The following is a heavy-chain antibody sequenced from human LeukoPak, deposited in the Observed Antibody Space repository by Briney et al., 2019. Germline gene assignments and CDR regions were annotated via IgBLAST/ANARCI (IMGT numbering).Heavy chain of an antibody. Sequence: GGSLRLSCAASGFTFSSYAMHWVRQAPGKGLEWVAVISYDGSNKYYADSVKGRFTISRDNSKNTLYLQMNSLRAEDTAVYYCARDAAAAGGYYYYYMDVWGKGTTVTVSS. J-gene: IGHJ6*03. V-gene: IGHV3-30*04. CDR2: ISYDGSNK. CDR3: ARDAAAAGGYYYYYMDV. D-gene: IGHD6-13*01. CDR1: GFTFSSYA.